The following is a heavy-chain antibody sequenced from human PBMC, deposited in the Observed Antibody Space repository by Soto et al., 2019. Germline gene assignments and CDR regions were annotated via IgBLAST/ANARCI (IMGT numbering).Heavy chain of an antibody. CDR3: ASGGVAGAGKYYNDF. CDR2: INNDASST. CDR1: GFTFNTYW. D-gene: IGHD3-10*01. J-gene: IGHJ4*02. V-gene: IGHV3-74*01. Sequence: GSLRLSCAASGFTFNTYWMHWVRQAPGKGLVWVSRINNDASSTSYADSVKGRLTVSRDNAKNTLYLHLYNLRAEDTAVYYWASGGVAGAGKYYNDFGGRGPLVTVSS.